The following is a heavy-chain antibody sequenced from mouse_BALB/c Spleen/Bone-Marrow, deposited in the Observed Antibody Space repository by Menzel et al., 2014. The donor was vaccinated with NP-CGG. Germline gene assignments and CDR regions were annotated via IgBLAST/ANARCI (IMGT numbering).Heavy chain of an antibody. Sequence: DVQLQESGAELVKLGASVKLSCTPSGFNIKDTHMHWVKQRPEQGLEWIGRIDPANGNTKYDPNFQGKATITADTSSNTAYLQFSSLTSEDTAVYYCARDYANTAWFASWGQGTLVTVS. CDR2: IDPANGNT. J-gene: IGHJ3*01. D-gene: IGHD2-4*01. V-gene: IGHV14-3*02. CDR3: ARDYANTAWFAS. CDR1: GFNIKDTH.